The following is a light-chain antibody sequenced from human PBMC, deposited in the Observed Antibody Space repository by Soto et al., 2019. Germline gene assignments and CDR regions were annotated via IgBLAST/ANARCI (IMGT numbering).Light chain of an antibody. CDR1: QSISSW. CDR2: KAS. V-gene: IGKV1-5*03. Sequence: DIQMTQSPSTLSASVGDRVTITCRASQSISSWLAWYQQKPGKAPKLLIYKASSLESGAPSRFSGSGSGTEFTLTISSLQPDDFATYYCQQYNSLSFGQGTKLEIK. J-gene: IGKJ2*01. CDR3: QQYNSLS.